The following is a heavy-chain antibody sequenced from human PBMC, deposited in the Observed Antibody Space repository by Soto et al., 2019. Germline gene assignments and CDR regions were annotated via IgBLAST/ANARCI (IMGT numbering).Heavy chain of an antibody. CDR1: GFTFSSHA. CDR3: AKELYSSGPGPVDY. Sequence: GGSLRLSCTASGFTFSSHAMTWVRQAPGKGLEWVSVISGSGGATYYADSVKGRFTISRDNSKNTLYLQMNSLRAEDTAVYYCAKELYSSGPGPVDYWGQGTPVTVSS. V-gene: IGHV3-23*01. D-gene: IGHD6-19*01. J-gene: IGHJ4*02. CDR2: ISGSGGAT.